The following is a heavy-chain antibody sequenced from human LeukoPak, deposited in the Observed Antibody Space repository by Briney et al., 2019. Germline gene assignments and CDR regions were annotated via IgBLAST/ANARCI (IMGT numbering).Heavy chain of an antibody. Sequence: SETLSLTCTVSGGSISSGGYYWSWIRQHPGKGLEWIAYIYYTGSTYYNPSLKSRVTISVDKSKNQFSLKLSSVTAADTAVYYCAVGGVYLRGGAEAFDIWGQGTMVTVSS. CDR2: IYYTGST. CDR3: AVGGVYLRGGAEAFDI. J-gene: IGHJ3*02. D-gene: IGHD3-10*01. CDR1: GGSISSGGYY. V-gene: IGHV4-31*09.